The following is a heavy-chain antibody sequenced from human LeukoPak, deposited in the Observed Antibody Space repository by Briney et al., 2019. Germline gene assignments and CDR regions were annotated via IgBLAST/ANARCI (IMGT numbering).Heavy chain of an antibody. CDR3: ARDAGILWFGEFGWFDP. Sequence: GASVKVSCKASGYTFTGYYMHWVRQAPGQGLEWMGWINPNSGGTNYAQKFQGWVTMTRDTSISTAYMELSRLRSDDTAVYYCARDAGILWFGEFGWFDPWGQGTLVTVSS. D-gene: IGHD3-10*01. CDR1: GYTFTGYY. V-gene: IGHV1-2*04. J-gene: IGHJ5*02. CDR2: INPNSGGT.